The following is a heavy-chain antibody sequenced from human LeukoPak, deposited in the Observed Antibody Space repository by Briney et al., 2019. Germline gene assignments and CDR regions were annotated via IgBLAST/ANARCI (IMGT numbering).Heavy chain of an antibody. CDR2: IGPSSTYI. CDR3: ARAPTVLVGYCSSSSCQADY. D-gene: IGHD2-2*01. CDR1: GFTFRSYS. V-gene: IGHV3-21*01. J-gene: IGHJ4*02. Sequence: PGGSLRLSCAASGFTFRSYSMNWVRQAPGKGLEWVSAIGPSSTYIYYADSVKGRFTISRDNAENSLYLQMNSLRVEDTAVYYCARAPTVLVGYCSSSSCQADYWGQGTLVTVSS.